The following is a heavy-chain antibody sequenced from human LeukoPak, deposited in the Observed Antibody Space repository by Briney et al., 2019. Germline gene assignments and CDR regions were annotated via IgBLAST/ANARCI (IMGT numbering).Heavy chain of an antibody. D-gene: IGHD3-10*01. CDR3: ARASVGDPGYMDV. CDR2: IYYSGST. J-gene: IGHJ6*03. Sequence: PSETLSLTCTVSGGSITNYYWSWIRQPPGKGLEWIGYIYYSGSTNYNPSLKSRVTLSVDTSRNQFSLSLRSMTAADTAVYYCARASVGDPGYMDVWGKGTTVTISS. V-gene: IGHV4-59*01. CDR1: GGSITNYY.